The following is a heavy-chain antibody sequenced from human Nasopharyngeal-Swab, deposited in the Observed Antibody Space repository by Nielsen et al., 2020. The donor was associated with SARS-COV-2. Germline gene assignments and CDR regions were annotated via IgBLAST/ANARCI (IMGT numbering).Heavy chain of an antibody. D-gene: IGHD1-1*01. CDR3: ASGTYDNAPG. Sequence: GGSLRLSCAASGFAFSDYSMDWVRQAPGKGLEWVSYITSSSSTRYYADSVKGRFTVSRDNAKNSLYLQMNSLRHEDTAVYYCASGTYDNAPGWGQGTLVTVSS. J-gene: IGHJ4*02. CDR2: ITSSSSTR. V-gene: IGHV3-48*02. CDR1: GFAFSDYS.